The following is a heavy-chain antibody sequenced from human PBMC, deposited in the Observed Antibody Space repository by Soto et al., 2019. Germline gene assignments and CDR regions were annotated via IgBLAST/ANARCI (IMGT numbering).Heavy chain of an antibody. CDR2: IDPTDSYT. CDR1: WYNVSTHR. Sequence: GGALEISCQGSWYNVSTHRISRGRPMPGESLECMGRIDPTDSYTDYGPSFEGHVTMSVDRSINTAYLEWSTLKASDSAMYYCARGHTSSSWYVSGNWFDPWGQGTLVTVSS. CDR3: ARGHTSSSWYVSGNWFDP. V-gene: IGHV5-10-1*01. D-gene: IGHD6-13*01. J-gene: IGHJ5*02.